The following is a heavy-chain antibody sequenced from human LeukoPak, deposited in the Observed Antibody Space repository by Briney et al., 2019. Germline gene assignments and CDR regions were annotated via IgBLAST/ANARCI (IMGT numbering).Heavy chain of an antibody. CDR3: ARWDDSAWAFGN. Sequence: SETLSLTCIVSGVSISSYSWNWIRQSPGKGLEWVGYISRSGTTSYNSYLRSRVTISVDTSKNHLSLKLTSVTAADTAVYYCARWDDSAWAFGNWGPGTLVTVSS. V-gene: IGHV4-59*08. CDR1: GVSISSYS. CDR2: ISRSGTT. D-gene: IGHD6-19*01. J-gene: IGHJ4*02.